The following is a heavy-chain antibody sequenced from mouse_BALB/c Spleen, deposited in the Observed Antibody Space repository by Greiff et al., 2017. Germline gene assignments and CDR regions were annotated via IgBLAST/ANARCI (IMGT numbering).Heavy chain of an antibody. V-gene: IGHV2-2*02. CDR2: IWSGGST. CDR1: GFSLTSYG. J-gene: IGHJ4*01. Sequence: VQLQQSGPGLVQPSQSLSITCTVSGFSLTSYGVHWVRQSPGKGLEWLGVIWSGGSTDYNAAFISRLSISKDNSKSQVFFKMNSLQANDTAIYYCARGGRSRSTMITTGYAMDYWGQGTSVTVSS. D-gene: IGHD2-4*01. CDR3: ARGGRSRSTMITTGYAMDY.